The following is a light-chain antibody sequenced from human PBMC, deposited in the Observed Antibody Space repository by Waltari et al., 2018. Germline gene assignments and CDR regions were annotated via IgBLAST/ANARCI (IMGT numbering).Light chain of an antibody. CDR1: STNLARYTL. Sequence: QSALSQPASVSGSPGQSLPITCTGASTNLARYTLFACYQHHPNRAPKLIIYEATKRPSGISHRFSGAKSGATAALRISGRQADDEADYYCCSYTGSSTSYGCGGGTKVTVL. CDR3: CSYTGSSTSYG. CDR2: EAT. J-gene: IGLJ1*01. V-gene: IGLV2-23*01.